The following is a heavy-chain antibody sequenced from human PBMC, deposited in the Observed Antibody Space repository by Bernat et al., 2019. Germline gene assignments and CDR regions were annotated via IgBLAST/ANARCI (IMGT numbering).Heavy chain of an antibody. J-gene: IGHJ4*02. CDR2: TNPSGGSS. D-gene: IGHD5-24*01. V-gene: IGHV1-46*03. CDR3: ARGRDGYRGTNFDY. CDR1: GYTFTNYF. Sequence: QVQLVQSGAEVKKPGASVTISCKASGYTFTNYFMHWVRQAPGQGLEWMAITNPSGGSSGYAQKFQGRVSMTRDMSTSTVYMEMSSLRSEDTAVYFCARGRDGYRGTNFDYWGQGTLVTVSS.